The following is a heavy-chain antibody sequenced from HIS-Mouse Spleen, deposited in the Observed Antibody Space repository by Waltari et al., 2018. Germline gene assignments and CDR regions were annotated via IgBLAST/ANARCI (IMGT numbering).Heavy chain of an antibody. CDR2: MNPNSGNT. Sequence: QVQLVQSGAEVKKPGASVKVSCKASGYTFTSFDTNWGRQATGQGLEWMGWMNPNSGNTGYAQKFQGRVNMTRNTSISTAYMELSSLGSEDTAVYYCARGHDYRNYFDYWGQGTLVTVSS. V-gene: IGHV1-8*01. J-gene: IGHJ4*02. D-gene: IGHD4-4*01. CDR3: ARGHDYRNYFDY. CDR1: GYTFTSFD.